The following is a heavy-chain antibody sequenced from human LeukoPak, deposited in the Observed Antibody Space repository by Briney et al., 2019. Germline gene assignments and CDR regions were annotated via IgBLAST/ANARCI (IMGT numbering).Heavy chain of an antibody. CDR2: INSDGSST. Sequence: GGSLRLSCAASGFTFSSYWMHWVRQAPGKGLVWVSRINSDGSSTSYADSVKGRFTISRDNAKNTLYLQMNSLRAEDTAVYYCARDENMVRGVITHDYWGQGTLVTVSS. CDR1: GFTFSSYW. D-gene: IGHD3-10*01. V-gene: IGHV3-74*01. J-gene: IGHJ4*02. CDR3: ARDENMVRGVITHDY.